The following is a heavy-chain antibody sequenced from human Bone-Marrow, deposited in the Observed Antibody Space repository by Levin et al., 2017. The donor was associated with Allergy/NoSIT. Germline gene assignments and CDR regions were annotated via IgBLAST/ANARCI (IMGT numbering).Heavy chain of an antibody. CDR2: IDPTRGDT. D-gene: IGHD6-13*01. V-gene: IGHV1-2*02. CDR3: ARGGTSSNDY. Sequence: ASVKISCTVSGYTFTDYYIHWVRQTPGQGLEWIGWIDPTRGDTKFAEKFHARVVLTRNSSISTAYMELGRLRSDDTALYYCARGGTSSNDYWGQGTLVTVSS. CDR1: GYTFTDYY. J-gene: IGHJ4*02.